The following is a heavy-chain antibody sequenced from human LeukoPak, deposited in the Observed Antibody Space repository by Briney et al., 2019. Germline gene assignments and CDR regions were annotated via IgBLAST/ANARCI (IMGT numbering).Heavy chain of an antibody. J-gene: IGHJ4*02. CDR3: ATETNGRYYDY. CDR1: GLTFSTSG. D-gene: IGHD1-14*01. CDR2: IGPTGSDR. Sequence: GGSLRLSCTASGLTFSTSGFNWVRQAPGKGLEWVASIGPTGSDRYHADSIKGRFTISRDNANNFLYLQMNSLRAEDTAVYYCATETNGRYYDYWGQGTLLTVSS. V-gene: IGHV3-21*06.